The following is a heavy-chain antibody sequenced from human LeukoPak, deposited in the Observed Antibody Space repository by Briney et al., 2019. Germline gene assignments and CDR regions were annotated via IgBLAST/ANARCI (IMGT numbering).Heavy chain of an antibody. Sequence: ASVKVSCKASGGTFSSYAISWVRQAPGQGLEWMGGIIPIFGTANYAQKFQGRVTITADESTSTAYMELSSLRSEDTAVYYCARDYGYYDSSYGYCDYWGQGTLVTVSS. J-gene: IGHJ4*02. CDR1: GGTFSSYA. V-gene: IGHV1-69*13. CDR2: IIPIFGTA. D-gene: IGHD3-22*01. CDR3: ARDYGYYDSSYGYCDY.